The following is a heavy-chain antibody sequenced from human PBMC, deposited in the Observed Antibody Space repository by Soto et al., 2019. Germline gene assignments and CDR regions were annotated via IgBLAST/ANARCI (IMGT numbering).Heavy chain of an antibody. J-gene: IGHJ3*02. D-gene: IGHD1-26*01. CDR3: ERESQLGRDALDI. CDR2: IYYTGHT. V-gene: IGHV4-31*03. CDR1: GVSINSGGYY. Sequence: QVQLQESGPGLVKPSQSLSLTCSVSGVSINSGGYYWSWIRPHPGKGLEWMGYIYYTGHTFYNASLTSRVAMSLDTSKNKFWLKLSSVTAADTAVYYCERESQLGRDALDIWGQGTMVTVSS.